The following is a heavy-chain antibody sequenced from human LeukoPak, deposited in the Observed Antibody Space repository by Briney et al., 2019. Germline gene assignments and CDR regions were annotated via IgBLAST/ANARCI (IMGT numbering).Heavy chain of an antibody. J-gene: IGHJ3*02. CDR3: ARDIVVVPAAPQTGFPTANPDAFDI. CDR1: GYTFTSYG. V-gene: IGHV1-18*01. CDR2: ISPYNGNT. Sequence: GASVKVSCKASGYTFTSYGISWVRQAPGQGLEWMGWISPYNGNTNYAQKLQGRVTMTTDTSTSTAYMELRSLRSDDTAVYYCARDIVVVPAAPQTGFPTANPDAFDIWGQGTMVTVSS. D-gene: IGHD2-2*01.